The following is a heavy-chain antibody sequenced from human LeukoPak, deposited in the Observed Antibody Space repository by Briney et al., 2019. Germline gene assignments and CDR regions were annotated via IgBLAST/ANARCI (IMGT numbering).Heavy chain of an antibody. V-gene: IGHV3-74*01. CDR1: GFTFSSYW. D-gene: IGHD1-26*01. CDR2: INTDGSST. J-gene: IGHJ4*02. CDR3: ARVVEGANDC. Sequence: GGSLRLSCAASGFTFSSYWMHWVRQAPGKGLVWVSRINTDGSSTSYADSVKGRFTISRDNAQNTLSLQMNSLRAEDTAVYYCARVVEGANDCWGQGTLVTVSS.